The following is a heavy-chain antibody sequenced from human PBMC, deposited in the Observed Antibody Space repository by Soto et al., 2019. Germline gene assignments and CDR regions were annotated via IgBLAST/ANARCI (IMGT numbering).Heavy chain of an antibody. V-gene: IGHV5-51*01. CDR1: GYSFTSYW. CDR3: ARGPLEGELSLSLDY. D-gene: IGHD3-16*02. J-gene: IGHJ4*02. Sequence: GESLKISCKGSGYSFTSYWIGWVRQMPGKGLEWMGIIYPGDSDTRYSPSFQGQVTISADKSIGTAYLQWSSLKASDTAMYYCARGPLEGELSLSLDYWGQGTLVTVSS. CDR2: IYPGDSDT.